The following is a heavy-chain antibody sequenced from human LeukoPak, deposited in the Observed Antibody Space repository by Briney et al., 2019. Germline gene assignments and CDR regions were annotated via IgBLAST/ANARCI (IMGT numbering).Heavy chain of an antibody. D-gene: IGHD3-22*01. CDR2: ISGSGGST. Sequence: QAGGSLRLSCAASGFTFSSYAMSWVRQAPGKGLEWVSAISGSGGSTYYADSVKGRFTISRDNSKNTLYLQMNSLRAEDTAVYYCAREGYYYDSSGYSRGFDIWGQGTMVTVSS. CDR1: GFTFSSYA. CDR3: AREGYYYDSSGYSRGFDI. J-gene: IGHJ3*02. V-gene: IGHV3-23*01.